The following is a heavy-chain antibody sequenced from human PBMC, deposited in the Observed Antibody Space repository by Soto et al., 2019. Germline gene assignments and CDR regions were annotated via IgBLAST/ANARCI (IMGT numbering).Heavy chain of an antibody. CDR2: VSSDGNNK. CDR1: GFSFSKYG. Sequence: GGSLRLSCVASGFSFSKYGMHWVRQAPGKGLEWVAFVSSDGNNKYYADSVKGRFTISRDNSKNTVYLQVDSLRLDDTAIYYCAKDRVIQLLPIWPDPWGQGTLVTVSS. V-gene: IGHV3-30*18. D-gene: IGHD2-2*01. CDR3: AKDRVIQLLPIWPDP. J-gene: IGHJ5*02.